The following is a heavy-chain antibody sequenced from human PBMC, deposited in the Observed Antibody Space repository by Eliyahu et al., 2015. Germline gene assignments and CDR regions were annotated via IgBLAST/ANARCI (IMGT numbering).Heavy chain of an antibody. CDR2: INHSGST. V-gene: IGHV4-34*01. D-gene: IGHD5-18*01. J-gene: IGHJ4*02. CDR1: GGSFSGYY. Sequence: QVQLQQWGAGLLKPSXXLSLTCXVYGGSFSGYYWSWIRQPPGKGLEWIGEINHSGSTNXNPSLKSRVTISVDTSKNQFSLKLSSVTAADTAVYYCARLSLELWPPLDYWGQGTLVTVSS. CDR3: ARLSLELWPPLDY.